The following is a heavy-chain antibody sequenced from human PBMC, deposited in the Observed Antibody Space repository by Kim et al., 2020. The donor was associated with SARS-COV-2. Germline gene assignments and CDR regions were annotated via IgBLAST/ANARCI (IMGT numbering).Heavy chain of an antibody. V-gene: IGHV3-23*01. CDR2: ISGSGGST. CDR1: GFTFSSYA. J-gene: IGHJ6*02. Sequence: GGSLRLSCAASGFTFSSYAMSWVRQAPGKGLEWVSAISGSGGSTYYADSVKGRFTISRDNSKNTLYLQMNSLRAEDTAVYYCAKVRASLLGCYYYGMDVWGQGATGSVAS. CDR3: AKVRASLLGCYYYGMDV. D-gene: IGHD6-19*01.